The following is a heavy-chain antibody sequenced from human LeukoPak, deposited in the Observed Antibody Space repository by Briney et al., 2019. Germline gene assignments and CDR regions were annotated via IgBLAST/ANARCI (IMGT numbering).Heavy chain of an antibody. D-gene: IGHD3-22*01. Sequence: GGSLRLSCGASGFTFSYHWMHWVRQVLGKGLVWVSRIDGGGSSTSYADSVKGRFSISRDNAKSTLYLQMSSLRAEDTAVYYCARGPGSSGGAYVGDYWGPGTLVTVSS. CDR1: GFTFSYHW. V-gene: IGHV3-74*01. CDR3: ARGPGSSGGAYVGDY. CDR2: IDGGGSST. J-gene: IGHJ4*01.